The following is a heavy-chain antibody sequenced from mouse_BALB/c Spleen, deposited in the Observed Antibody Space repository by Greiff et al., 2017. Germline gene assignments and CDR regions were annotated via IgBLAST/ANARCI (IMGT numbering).Heavy chain of an antibody. Sequence: VQLQQPGAELVKPGASVKLSCKASGYTFTSYWMHWVKQRPGQGLEWIGEINPSNGRTNYNEKFKSKATLTVDKSSSTAYMQLSSLTSEDSAVYYCARCPTARATWFAYWGQGTLVTVSA. CDR2: INPSNGRT. J-gene: IGHJ3*01. V-gene: IGHV1S81*02. CDR3: ARCPTARATWFAY. D-gene: IGHD3-2*01. CDR1: GYTFTSYW.